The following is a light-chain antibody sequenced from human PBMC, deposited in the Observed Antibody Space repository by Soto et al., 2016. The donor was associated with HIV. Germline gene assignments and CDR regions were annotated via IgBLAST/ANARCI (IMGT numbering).Light chain of an antibody. CDR2: SAY. V-gene: IGKV1-39*01. CDR3: QQVYTYPRT. J-gene: IGKJ1*01. Sequence: DIQMTQSPSSLSASVGDRVTITCRASQSISNYVNWYQQKPGQAPKVLISSAYTLESGVSSRFSGSRSGAVFTLTISSLQPEDFGTYYCQQVYTYPRTFGQGTKVDIK. CDR1: QSISNY.